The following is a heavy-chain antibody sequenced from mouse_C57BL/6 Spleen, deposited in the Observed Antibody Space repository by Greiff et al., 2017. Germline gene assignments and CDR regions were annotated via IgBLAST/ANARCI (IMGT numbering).Heavy chain of an antibody. CDR2: IDPSDSDT. CDR1: GYTFTSYW. V-gene: IGHV1-69*01. Sequence: QVQLQQPGAELVMPGASVKLSCKASGYTFTSYWMHWVKQRPGQGLEWIGEIDPSDSDTNYNQKFKDKSTLTVDKSSSTAYMQLSSLTSEDSAVYYCARMDVDGWGTGTTVTVSS. CDR3: ARMDVDG. J-gene: IGHJ1*03.